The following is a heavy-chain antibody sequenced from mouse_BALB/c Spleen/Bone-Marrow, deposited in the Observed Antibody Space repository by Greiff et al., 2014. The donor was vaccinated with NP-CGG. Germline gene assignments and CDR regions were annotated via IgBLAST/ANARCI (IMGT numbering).Heavy chain of an antibody. CDR3: AREGVDYFDY. J-gene: IGHJ2*01. CDR2: INPYNDGT. Sequence: VQLQQSGPELVKPGASVKMSCKASGYTFTSYVMHWVKQQPGQGLEWFGYINPYNDGTKYNEKFEGKATLTSDKSSSAPYMELSSLTSEDSAVYFCAREGVDYFDYWGQGTTLTVSS. V-gene: IGHV1-14*01. CDR1: GYTFTSYV.